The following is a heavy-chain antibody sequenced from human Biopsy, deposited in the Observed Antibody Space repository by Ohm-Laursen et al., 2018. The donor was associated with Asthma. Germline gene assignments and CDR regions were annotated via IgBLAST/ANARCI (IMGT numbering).Heavy chain of an antibody. D-gene: IGHD2-15*01. J-gene: IGHJ2*01. V-gene: IGHV4-61*08. CDR1: GDAMSTSGSY. Sequence: PPGTLSLTCIVSGDAMSTSGSYWGWIRQPPGKGLAWVSYISYSGSTDYNPSLKSRLTISMDTSKNQFSLKLSSVTAADTAVYYCARVPTTLRYFDLWGRGTLVTVSS. CDR3: ARVPTTLRYFDL. CDR2: ISYSGST.